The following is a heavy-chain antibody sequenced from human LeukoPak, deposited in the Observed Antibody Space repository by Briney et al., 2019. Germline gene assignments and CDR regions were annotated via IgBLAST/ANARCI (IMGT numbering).Heavy chain of an antibody. V-gene: IGHV3-30*18. D-gene: IGHD3-3*01. CDR3: AKYRSITIFGVAPYFDY. J-gene: IGHJ4*02. CDR2: ISYDGSNK. CDR1: GFTFSSYG. Sequence: PGGSLRLSCAASGFTFSSYGMHWVRQAPGKGLEWVAVISYDGSNKYYADSVKGRFTISRDNSKNTLYLQMNSLRAEDTAVYYCAKYRSITIFGVAPYFDYWGQGTLVTVSS.